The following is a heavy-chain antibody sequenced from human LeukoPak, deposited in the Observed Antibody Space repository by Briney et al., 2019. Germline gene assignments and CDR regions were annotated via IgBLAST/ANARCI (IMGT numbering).Heavy chain of an antibody. Sequence: GGSLRLSCAASGFTFSSYSMNWVRQAPGKGLEWVSSISSSSSYIYYADSVKGRFPLSRDNAKNTLYLQMNSLRAEDTAVYYCARDGGWSSTSCYVSWGQGTLVTVSS. D-gene: IGHD2-2*01. CDR2: ISSSSSYI. J-gene: IGHJ4*02. CDR3: ARDGGWSSTSCYVS. V-gene: IGHV3-21*01. CDR1: GFTFSSYS.